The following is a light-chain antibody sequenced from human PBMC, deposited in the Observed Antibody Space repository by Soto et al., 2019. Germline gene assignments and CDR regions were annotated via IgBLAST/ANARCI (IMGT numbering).Light chain of an antibody. Sequence: DIQMTQSPSSLSASVGDRVTITCQASQDISNYLNWYQQKPGKATKLLIYDASNLETGVPSRFSGSGSGTDFTFTISSLQPEDIATYYCQQYDNLPGVTFGQGTKLEIK. CDR1: QDISNY. J-gene: IGKJ2*01. V-gene: IGKV1-33*01. CDR2: DAS. CDR3: QQYDNLPGVT.